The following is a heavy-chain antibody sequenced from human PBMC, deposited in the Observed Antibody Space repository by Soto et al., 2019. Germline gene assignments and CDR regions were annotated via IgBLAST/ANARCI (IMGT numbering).Heavy chain of an antibody. CDR3: ARVGIVLVPAALKRRVGWFDP. J-gene: IGHJ5*02. Sequence: QLQLQESGSGLVKPSQTLSLTCAVSGGSISSGGYSWSWIRQPPGKGLEWIGYIYHSGSTYYNPSLXXXVTISVDRSKXXFXLXXSSVTAADTAVYYCARVGIVLVPAALKRRVGWFDPWGQGTLVTVSS. CDR1: GGSISSGGYS. CDR2: IYHSGST. V-gene: IGHV4-30-2*01. D-gene: IGHD2-2*01.